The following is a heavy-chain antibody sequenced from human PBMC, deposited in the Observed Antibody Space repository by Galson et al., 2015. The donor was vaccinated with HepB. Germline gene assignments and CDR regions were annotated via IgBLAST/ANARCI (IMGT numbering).Heavy chain of an antibody. V-gene: IGHV4-59*01. Sequence: SESLSLTCTVSFGSISGFYWSWTRQPPGKGLELIGHISYTGITHYNPSLMSRVTISVDPSENYFSLKLSSVTAADTAVYFCARNIVGGDSSGYYHLAVYYYYGMDVWGQGTTVTVSS. D-gene: IGHD3-22*01. J-gene: IGHJ6*02. CDR3: ARNIVGGDSSGYYHLAVYYYYGMDV. CDR1: FGSISGFY. CDR2: ISYTGIT.